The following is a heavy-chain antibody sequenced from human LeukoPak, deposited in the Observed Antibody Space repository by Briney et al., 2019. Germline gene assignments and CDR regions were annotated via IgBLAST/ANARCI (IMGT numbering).Heavy chain of an antibody. CDR3: AKDAVAVAGFPHYFDY. J-gene: IGHJ4*02. V-gene: IGHV3-23*01. CDR2: ISGSGVTT. Sequence: PGGSLRLSCAASVFTFSSYAMSWVRQAPGKGLEWVSVISGSGVTTYYADSAKGRLTISRDNSKNTLYLQMSSLRAEDTAVYYCAKDAVAVAGFPHYFDYWGQGTLVTVSS. D-gene: IGHD6-19*01. CDR1: VFTFSSYA.